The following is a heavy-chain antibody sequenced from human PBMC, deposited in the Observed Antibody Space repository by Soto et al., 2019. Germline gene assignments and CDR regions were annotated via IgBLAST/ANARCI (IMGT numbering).Heavy chain of an antibody. V-gene: IGHV3-33*01. CDR2: IWYDGSNK. CDR3: ARDGELGYFGGSTYFDY. CDR1: GFTFSSYG. J-gene: IGHJ4*02. D-gene: IGHD3-16*01. Sequence: QVQLVESGGGVVQPGRSLRLSCAASGFTFSSYGMHWVRQAPGKGLEWVAVIWYDGSNKYYADSVKGRFTISRDNSKNTLYLKMNSLRAEDTAVYYCARDGELGYFGGSTYFDYWGQGTLVTVSS.